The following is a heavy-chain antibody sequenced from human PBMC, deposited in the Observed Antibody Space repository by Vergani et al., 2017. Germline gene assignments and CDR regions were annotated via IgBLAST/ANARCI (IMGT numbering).Heavy chain of an antibody. CDR3: ATRTRAPR. CDR1: GGSFSGYY. Sequence: QVQLQQWGAGLLKPSETLSLTCAVYGGSFSGYYWSWIRQPPGKGLEWIGEINHSGNTNYNPSLKSRVTISVDTSKNQLSLKLSSVTAADTAVYYCATRTRAPRWGQGTMVTVSS. V-gene: IGHV4-34*01. CDR2: INHSGNT. J-gene: IGHJ3*01. D-gene: IGHD3/OR15-3a*01.